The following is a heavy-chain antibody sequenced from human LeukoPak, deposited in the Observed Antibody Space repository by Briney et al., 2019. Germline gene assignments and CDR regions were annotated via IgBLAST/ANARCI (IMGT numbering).Heavy chain of an antibody. CDR2: IYYSGST. V-gene: IGHV4-39*07. CDR3: ARPRWGYYYDSSGYYDY. Sequence: SETLSLTCTVSGGSISSSSYYWGWIRQPPGKGLEWIGSIYYSGSTYYNPSLKSRVTISVDTSKNQFSLKLSSVTAADTAVYYCARPRWGYYYDSSGYYDYWGQGTLVTVSS. J-gene: IGHJ4*02. D-gene: IGHD3-22*01. CDR1: GGSISSSSYY.